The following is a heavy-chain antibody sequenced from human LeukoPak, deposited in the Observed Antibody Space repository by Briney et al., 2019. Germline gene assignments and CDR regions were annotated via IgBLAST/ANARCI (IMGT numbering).Heavy chain of an antibody. V-gene: IGHV3-13*01. J-gene: IGHJ6*03. CDR1: GINFRRFG. Sequence: GFLRPSLAASGINFRRFGQDWVRQPTGQGLELVSTIGTASDTYYPGSVEGRFTLSRDNAKNSLYLQMNSLTAGDTAVYYCARGPPRGKYYYMDVWGKGTTVTVSS. CDR2: IGTASDT. CDR3: ARGPPRGKYYYMDV. D-gene: IGHD1-1*01.